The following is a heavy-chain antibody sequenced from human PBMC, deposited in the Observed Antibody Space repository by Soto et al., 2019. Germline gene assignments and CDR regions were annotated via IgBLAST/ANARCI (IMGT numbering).Heavy chain of an antibody. CDR2: INPSGGST. CDR3: AREGHYPSGFDY. Sequence: GASVKVSCKASGFTFTSFYMHWVRQAPGQGLEWMGIINPSGGSTSYAQKFQGRVTMTRDTSTSTVYMELSSLRSEDTAVFYCAREGHYPSGFDYWGQGALVTSPQ. D-gene: IGHD3-22*01. J-gene: IGHJ4*02. V-gene: IGHV1-46*01. CDR1: GFTFTSFY.